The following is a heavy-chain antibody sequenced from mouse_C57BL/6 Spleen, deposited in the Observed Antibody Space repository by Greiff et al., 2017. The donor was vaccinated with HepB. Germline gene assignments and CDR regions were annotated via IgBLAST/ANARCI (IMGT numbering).Heavy chain of an antibody. CDR2: ISSGSSTI. CDR1: GFTFSDYG. Sequence: EVQVVESGGGLVKPGGSLKLSCAASGFTFSDYGMHWVRQAPEKGLEWVAYISSGSSTIYYADTVKGRFTISRDNAKNTLFLQMTSLRSEDTAMYYCARNSNRGYFDVWGTGTTVTVSS. CDR3: ARNSNRGYFDV. V-gene: IGHV5-17*01. J-gene: IGHJ1*03. D-gene: IGHD2-5*01.